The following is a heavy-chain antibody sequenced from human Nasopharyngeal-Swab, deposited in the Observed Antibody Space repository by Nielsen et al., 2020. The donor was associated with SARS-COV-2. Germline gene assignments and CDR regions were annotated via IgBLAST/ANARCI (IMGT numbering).Heavy chain of an antibody. J-gene: IGHJ4*02. CDR3: ARVATFGPFDY. D-gene: IGHD2/OR15-2a*01. CDR2: IIPICGTA. V-gene: IGHV1-69*06. Sequence: SVKVSCKASGGTFGSDAISWVRQAPGQGREGMGGIIPICGTANYAQKFQGRVTITADKSTSTAYMELSSLRAEDTAVYYCARVATFGPFDYWGQGTLVTVSS. CDR1: GGTFGSDA.